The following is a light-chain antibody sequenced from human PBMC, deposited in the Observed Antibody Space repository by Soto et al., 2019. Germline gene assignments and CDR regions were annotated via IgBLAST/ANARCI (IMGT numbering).Light chain of an antibody. V-gene: IGKV3-20*01. CDR3: QQYGSSPPYT. CDR2: GAS. CDR1: QSVSSSY. J-gene: IGKJ2*01. Sequence: EIVLTQSPGTLSLSPGERATLSCRASQSVSSSYLAWYQQKPGQAPRLLLYGASSRATGIPDRFSGSGSGTDFALTISRLEPEDCAVYYCQQYGSSPPYTFGQGTKREIK.